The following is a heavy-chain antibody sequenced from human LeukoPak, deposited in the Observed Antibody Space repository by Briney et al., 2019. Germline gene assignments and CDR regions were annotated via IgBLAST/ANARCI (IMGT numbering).Heavy chain of an antibody. Sequence: GGSLGLSCSASGFTFSSYAMHWVRQAPGKGLQFVSAISSNGGSTLYADSVKGRFIISRDNSKNTLSLQMNGLRPEDTAVYYCARDSYDYYGHRYFDLWGRGTLVTVSS. J-gene: IGHJ2*01. D-gene: IGHD3-10*01. CDR2: ISSNGGST. CDR3: ARDSYDYYGHRYFDL. V-gene: IGHV3-64*04. CDR1: GFTFSSYA.